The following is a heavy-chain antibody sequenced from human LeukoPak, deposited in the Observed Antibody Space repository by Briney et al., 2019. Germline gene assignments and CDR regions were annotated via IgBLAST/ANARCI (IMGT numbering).Heavy chain of an antibody. CDR3: VGADYDIMTGYFIDY. CDR2: ISSSGDTL. Sequence: GGSLRLSCAASGFTFSSFEMHWVRQAPGKGLEWVSYISSSGDTLYYANSMKGRFTISRDNAKNSLYLQMNSLRAEDTAVYYCVGADYDIMTGYFIDYWGQGTLVTVSS. J-gene: IGHJ4*02. D-gene: IGHD3-9*01. V-gene: IGHV3-48*03. CDR1: GFTFSSFE.